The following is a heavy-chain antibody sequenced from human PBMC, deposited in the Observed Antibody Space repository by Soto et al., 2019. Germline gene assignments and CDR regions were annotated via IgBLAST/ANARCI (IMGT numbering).Heavy chain of an antibody. CDR1: GFTFSSYA. D-gene: IGHD3-3*01. V-gene: IGHV3-30-3*01. J-gene: IGHJ4*02. CDR3: ASPQKNYDFWSGYYTGIGY. CDR2: ISYDGSNK. Sequence: PGGSLRLSCAASGFTFSSYAMHWVRQAPGKGLEWVAVISYDGSNKYYADSVKGRFTISRDNSKNTLYLQMNSPRAEDTAVYYCASPQKNYDFWSGYYTGIGYWGQGTLVTVSS.